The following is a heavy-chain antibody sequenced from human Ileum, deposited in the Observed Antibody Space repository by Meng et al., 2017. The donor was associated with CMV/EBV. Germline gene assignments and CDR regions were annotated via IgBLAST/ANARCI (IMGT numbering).Heavy chain of an antibody. CDR1: GFTFNNYW. Sequence: GESLKISCAASGFTFNNYWMSWVRQAPGKGLEWVAHRNQGGSQKYHVDSVRGRFTISRDNAKNSLYLQMDSLRAEETAVYYCARHPDYRFDSWGQGTLVTVSS. CDR2: RNQGGSQK. D-gene: IGHD4-11*01. J-gene: IGHJ4*02. V-gene: IGHV3-7*01. CDR3: ARHPDYRFDS.